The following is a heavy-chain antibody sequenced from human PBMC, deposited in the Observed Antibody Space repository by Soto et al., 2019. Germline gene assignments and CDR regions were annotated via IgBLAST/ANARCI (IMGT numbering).Heavy chain of an antibody. Sequence: QVRLVESGGGVVQPGGSLRLSCATSGFRLSSYAMHWVRQAPGKGLEWVALMSYDESKKYYADSVKGRFTISRDTSKNTLGLEMNNLRVEGTAVYYCAKDRRDGDFMHILVVDFWGQGALVTVSS. CDR2: MSYDESKK. V-gene: IGHV3-30*18. CDR3: AKDRRDGDFMHILVVDF. J-gene: IGHJ4*02. D-gene: IGHD2-15*01. CDR1: GFRLSSYA.